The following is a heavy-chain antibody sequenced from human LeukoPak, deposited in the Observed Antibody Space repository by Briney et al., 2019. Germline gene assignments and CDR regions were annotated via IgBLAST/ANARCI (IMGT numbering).Heavy chain of an antibody. CDR1: GFTFSSYA. CDR2: ISGSGDNT. CDR3: AKDYSNPYTMDV. J-gene: IGHJ6*02. Sequence: PGGSLRLSCAASGFTFSSYAMTWVRQAPGKGLEWVSLISGSGDNTYYADSVKGRFTISRDNSKNTLFLQMNSLRAEDTAVYYCAKDYSNPYTMDVWGQGTTVTVSS. V-gene: IGHV3-23*01. D-gene: IGHD3-10*01.